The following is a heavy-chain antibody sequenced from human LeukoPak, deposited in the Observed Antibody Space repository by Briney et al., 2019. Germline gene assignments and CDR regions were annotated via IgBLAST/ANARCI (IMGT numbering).Heavy chain of an antibody. Sequence: PSETLSLTCAVYGGSFSGYYWSWIRQPPGKGRDWIGEINHSGSTNYNPSLKSRVTISVDTSKNQFSLKLSSVTAADTAVYYCARKGRGSSSSFDYWGQGTLVTVSS. CDR2: INHSGST. D-gene: IGHD6-6*01. CDR3: ARKGRGSSSSFDY. V-gene: IGHV4-34*01. J-gene: IGHJ4*02. CDR1: GGSFSGYY.